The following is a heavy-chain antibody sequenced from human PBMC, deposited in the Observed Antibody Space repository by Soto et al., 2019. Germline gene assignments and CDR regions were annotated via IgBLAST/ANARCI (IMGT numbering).Heavy chain of an antibody. Sequence: QVQLQESGPGLVKPSQTLSLTCTVSGGSISSRGNYWNWIRQHPGKGLEWIGYISYSGITYYNPSLKSRVTISLDTSKNQFSLKLTSVTAADTAVYFCARGLSPGRYPVDYWGQGTLVTVSS. J-gene: IGHJ4*02. CDR3: ARGLSPGRYPVDY. D-gene: IGHD1-1*01. CDR2: ISYSGIT. V-gene: IGHV4-31*03. CDR1: GGSISSRGNY.